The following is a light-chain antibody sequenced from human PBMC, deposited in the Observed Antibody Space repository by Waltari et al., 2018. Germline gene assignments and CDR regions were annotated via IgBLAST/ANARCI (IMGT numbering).Light chain of an antibody. J-gene: IGKJ5*01. CDR2: DAS. CDR3: QQYNHWPPIT. CDR1: QSVSSN. V-gene: IGKV3-15*01. Sequence: EILMTQSPATLSVSPGERATPSCRASQSVSSNLAWYQQKPGQALRPLIYDASTRAPSTPARFRGSGSGTEFALTISSLQSEDSAVYYCQQYNHWPPITFGQGTRLEIK.